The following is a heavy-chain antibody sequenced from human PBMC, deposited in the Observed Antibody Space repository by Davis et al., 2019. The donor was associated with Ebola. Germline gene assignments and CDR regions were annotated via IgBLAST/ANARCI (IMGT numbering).Heavy chain of an antibody. CDR1: GGSISSYY. D-gene: IGHD6-6*01. J-gene: IGHJ6*02. V-gene: IGHV4-59*08. CDR3: ARHARPYYYGMDV. CDR2: IYYSGST. Sequence: SETLSLTCTVSGGSISSYYWSWIRQPPGKGLEWIGYIYYSGSTNYNPSLKSRVTISVDTSKNQFSLKLSSVTAADTAVYYCARHARPYYYGMDVWGQGTTVTVSS.